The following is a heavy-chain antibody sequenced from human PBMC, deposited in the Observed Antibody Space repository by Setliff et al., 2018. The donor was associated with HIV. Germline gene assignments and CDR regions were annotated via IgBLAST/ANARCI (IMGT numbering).Heavy chain of an antibody. CDR3: ARGEPPASRSGLLY. D-gene: IGHD3-22*01. V-gene: IGHV4-61*01. CDR2: VQYVGPA. J-gene: IGHJ4*02. Sequence: SETLSLTCAVSGYSISSGYYWTWMRQPPGKGLEWIGYVQYVGPANYNPSLQSRPTLSIDTSKNQFSLKLISVTAADTAVYYCARGEPPASRSGLLYWGQGMLVTVSS. CDR1: GYSISSGYY.